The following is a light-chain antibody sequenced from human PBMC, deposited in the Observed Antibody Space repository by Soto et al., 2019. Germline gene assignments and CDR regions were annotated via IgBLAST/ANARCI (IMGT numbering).Light chain of an antibody. CDR1: QGISSRY. Sequence: EIVMTQCACTLSLSPGESATLSCRASQGISSRYVAWYKQKPGQAPRLRXXGAXSRATAIPDRFSGSGSGTDFTLTISRLEPEDFAVYYCQQYGSSPPWTFGQGTKVDIK. CDR3: QQYGSSPPWT. J-gene: IGKJ1*01. CDR2: GAX. V-gene: IGKV3-20*01.